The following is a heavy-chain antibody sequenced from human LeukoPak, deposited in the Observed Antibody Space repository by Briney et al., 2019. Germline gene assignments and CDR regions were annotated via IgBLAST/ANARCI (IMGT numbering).Heavy chain of an antibody. V-gene: IGHV3-30-3*01. CDR3: ARGTSGDP. CDR1: GFTFSSYA. Sequence: GGSLRPSCAASGFTFSSYAMHWVRQAPGKGLEWVAVISYDGSNKYYADSVKGRFTISRDNSKNTLYLQMNSLRAEDTAVYYCARGTSGDPWGQGTLVTVSS. CDR2: ISYDGSNK. J-gene: IGHJ5*02.